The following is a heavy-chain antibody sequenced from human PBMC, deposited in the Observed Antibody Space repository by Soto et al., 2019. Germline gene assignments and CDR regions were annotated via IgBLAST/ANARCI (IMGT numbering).Heavy chain of an antibody. J-gene: IGHJ4*02. CDR3: ARANGSGSYYKSVSGLDY. CDR1: GGSISSYY. CDR2: IYYSGST. D-gene: IGHD3-10*01. Sequence: LSLTCTVSGGSISSYYWSWIRQPPGKGLEWIGYIYYSGSTNYNPSLKSRVTISVDTSKNQFSLKLSSVTAADTAVYYCARANGSGSYYKSVSGLDYWGQGTLVTVSS. V-gene: IGHV4-59*01.